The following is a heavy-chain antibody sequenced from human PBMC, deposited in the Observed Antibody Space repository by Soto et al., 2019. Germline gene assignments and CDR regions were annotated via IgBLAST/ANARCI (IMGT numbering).Heavy chain of an antibody. J-gene: IGHJ6*02. Sequence: TLSLTCTVPGGSISSGGYYWSWIRQHPGKGLEWIGYIYYSGSTYYNPSLKSRVTISVDTSKNQFSLKLSSVTAADTAVYYCARDCAPRGMDVWGQGTTVTVSS. V-gene: IGHV4-31*03. CDR3: ARDCAPRGMDV. CDR1: GGSISSGGYY. D-gene: IGHD2-21*01. CDR2: IYYSGST.